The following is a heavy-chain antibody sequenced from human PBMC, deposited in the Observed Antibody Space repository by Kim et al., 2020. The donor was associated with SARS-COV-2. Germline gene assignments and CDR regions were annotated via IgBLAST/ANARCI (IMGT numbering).Heavy chain of an antibody. J-gene: IGHJ4*02. Sequence: GGSLRLSCAASGFTFSSYAMHWVRQAPGKGLEWVAVISYDGSNKYYADSVKGRFTISRDNSKNTLYLQMNSLRAEDTAVYYCARDSPSALRATPPDYWGQGTLVTVSS. CDR3: ARDSPSALRATPPDY. V-gene: IGHV3-30-3*01. CDR2: ISYDGSNK. D-gene: IGHD3-10*01. CDR1: GFTFSSYA.